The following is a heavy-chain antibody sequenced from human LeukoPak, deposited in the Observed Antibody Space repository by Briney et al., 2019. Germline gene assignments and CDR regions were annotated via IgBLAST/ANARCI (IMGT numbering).Heavy chain of an antibody. CDR3: ARVVIIGVVMPFYGMDV. D-gene: IGHD3-3*01. CDR2: ISWNSGSI. V-gene: IGHV3-9*01. J-gene: IGHJ6*02. CDR1: GFTFDDYA. Sequence: GGSLRLSCAASGFTFDDYAMHWVRQAPGKGLEWVSGISWNSGSIGYADSVKGRFTISRDNAKNSLYLQTNNLRAEDTAVYHCARVVIIGVVMPFYGMDVWGQGTTVTVTS.